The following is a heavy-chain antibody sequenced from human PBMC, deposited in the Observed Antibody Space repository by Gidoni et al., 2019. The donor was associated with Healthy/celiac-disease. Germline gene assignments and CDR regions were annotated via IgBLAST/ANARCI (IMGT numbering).Heavy chain of an antibody. J-gene: IGHJ4*02. V-gene: IGHV3-21*01. CDR1: GFTFSSYS. CDR2: ISSSSSYI. CDR3: ARDAGGSSSWYDFDY. D-gene: IGHD6-13*01. Sequence: EVQLVESGGGLVKPGGSLRLHCAASGFTFSSYSMNWVRQAPGKGLEWVSSISSSSSYIYYADSVKGRFTISRDNAKNSLYLQMNSLRAEDTAVYYCARDAGGSSSWYDFDYWGQGTLVTVSS.